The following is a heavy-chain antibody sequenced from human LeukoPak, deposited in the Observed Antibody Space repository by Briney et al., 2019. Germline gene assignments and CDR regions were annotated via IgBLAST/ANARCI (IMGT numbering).Heavy chain of an antibody. V-gene: IGHV1-2*02. Sequence: ASVKVSCKASGYTFTGYYMHWVGQAPGQGLEWMGWINPKSGGTNYAQKFQGRVTMTRDTSISTAYMELSRLRSDDTAVYYCARVGVWPVAGWFDPWGQGTLVTVSS. D-gene: IGHD6-19*01. CDR3: ARVGVWPVAGWFDP. CDR1: GYTFTGYY. CDR2: INPKSGGT. J-gene: IGHJ5*02.